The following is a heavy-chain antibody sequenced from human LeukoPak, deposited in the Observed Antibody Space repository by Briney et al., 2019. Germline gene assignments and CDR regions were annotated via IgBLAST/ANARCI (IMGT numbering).Heavy chain of an antibody. CDR1: GFTFRSYW. CDR2: IKEDGSAR. D-gene: IGHD1-26*01. V-gene: IGHV3-7*01. CDR3: AIAAGWEQAY. J-gene: IGHJ4*02. Sequence: GGSLRLSCAAYGFTFRSYWLSWVRQAPGKGLQWVANIKEDGSARHYVDSVKGRFTISRDNAKKSLYLQMSSLRAEDTAVYYCAIAAGWEQAYWGQGTLVTVSS.